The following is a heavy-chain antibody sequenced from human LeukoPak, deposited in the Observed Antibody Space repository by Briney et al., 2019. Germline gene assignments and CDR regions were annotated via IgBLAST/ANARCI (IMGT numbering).Heavy chain of an antibody. CDR3: AREPMKQWLVRGWFDP. J-gene: IGHJ5*02. CDR1: GGSFSGYY. CDR2: INHSGST. Sequence: PSETLSLTCAVYGGSFSGYYWSWLRQPPGKGLEWIGEINHSGSTNYNPSLKSRVTISVDTSKNQFSLKLSSVTAADTAVYYCAREPMKQWLVRGWFDPWGQGTLVTVSS. D-gene: IGHD6-19*01. V-gene: IGHV4-34*01.